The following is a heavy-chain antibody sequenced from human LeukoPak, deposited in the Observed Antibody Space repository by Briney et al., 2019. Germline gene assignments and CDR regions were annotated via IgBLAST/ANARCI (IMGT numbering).Heavy chain of an antibody. CDR1: GFTFSSYS. CDR2: ISSSSSYI. V-gene: IGHV3-21*01. CDR3: ARAVYYDYVWGSYRSPLGGMDV. Sequence: GGSLRLSCAASGFTFSSYSMNWVRQALGKGLEWVSSISSSSSYIYYADSVKGRFTISRDNAKNSLYLQMNSLRAEDTAVYYCARAVYYDYVWGSYRSPLGGMDVWGQGTTVTVSS. D-gene: IGHD3-16*02. J-gene: IGHJ6*02.